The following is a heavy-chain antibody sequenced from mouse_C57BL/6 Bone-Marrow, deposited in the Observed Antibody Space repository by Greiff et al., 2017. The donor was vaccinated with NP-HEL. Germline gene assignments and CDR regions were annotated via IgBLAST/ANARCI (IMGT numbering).Heavy chain of an antibody. CDR2: IYPRSGNT. Sequence: VQLVESGAELARPGASVKLSCKASGYTFTSYGISWVKQRTGQGLEWIGEIYPRSGNTYYNEKFKGTATLTADKSSSTAYMELRSLTSEDSAVYFCTGPYYGSSYGYWGQGTTLTVSA. CDR1: GYTFTSYG. D-gene: IGHD1-1*01. CDR3: TGPYYGSSYGY. J-gene: IGHJ2*01. V-gene: IGHV1-81*01.